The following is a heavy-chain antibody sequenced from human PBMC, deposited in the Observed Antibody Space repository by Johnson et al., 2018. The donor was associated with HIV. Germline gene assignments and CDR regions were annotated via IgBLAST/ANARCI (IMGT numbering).Heavy chain of an antibody. Sequence: QVQLVESGGGVVQPGRSLRLSCAASGFTFSSYAMHWVRQAPGKGLEWVAVISYDGSNKYYVDSVKGRFTISRDNAKNSLYLPMNSLRAEDTAVYYCARGHWAFDIWGQGTMVTVSS. CDR1: GFTFSSYA. CDR3: ARGHWAFDI. J-gene: IGHJ3*02. D-gene: IGHD1-1*01. V-gene: IGHV3-30-3*01. CDR2: ISYDGSNK.